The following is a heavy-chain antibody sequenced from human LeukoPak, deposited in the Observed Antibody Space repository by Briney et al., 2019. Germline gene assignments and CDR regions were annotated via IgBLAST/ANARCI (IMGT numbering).Heavy chain of an antibody. V-gene: IGHV3-7*01. CDR1: GFTFSSYW. D-gene: IGHD5-18*01. J-gene: IGHJ4*02. Sequence: TGGSLRLSCAASGFTFSSYWMSWVRQAPGKGLEWVANIKQDGSEKYYVDSVKGRFTISRDNAKNSLYLQMNSLRAEDTAVYYCARDRTSRQGYSYGYEDYWGQGTLVTVSS. CDR3: ARDRTSRQGYSYGYEDY. CDR2: IKQDGSEK.